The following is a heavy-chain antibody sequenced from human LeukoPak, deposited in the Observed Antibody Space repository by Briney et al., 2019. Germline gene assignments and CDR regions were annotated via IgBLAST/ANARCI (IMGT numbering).Heavy chain of an antibody. CDR1: GFTVSSNY. CDR3: ASRTYYYDSSGYLRDY. CDR2: IYSGGST. J-gene: IGHJ4*02. D-gene: IGHD3-22*01. Sequence: GGSLRLSCAASGFTVSSNYMSWVRQAPGKGLEWVSVIYSGGSTYYADSVKGRFTISRDNSKNTLYLQVNSLRAEDTAVYYCASRTYYYDSSGYLRDYWGQGTLVTVSS. V-gene: IGHV3-66*02.